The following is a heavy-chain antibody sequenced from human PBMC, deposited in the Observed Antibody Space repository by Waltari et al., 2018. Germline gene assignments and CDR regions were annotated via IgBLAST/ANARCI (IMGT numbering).Heavy chain of an antibody. CDR2: INIDGSST. D-gene: IGHD3-10*01. V-gene: IGHV3-74*01. CDR1: GFTFSNYL. Sequence: EVQLVESGGGLVQPGGSLRHSCAASGFTFSNYLMHWVRQAPGRGLMWVSRINIDGSSTDYADSVKGRFTISRDNAKNTLYLHMNSLRAEDTAVYYCASGDDWGRGTLVTVSS. J-gene: IGHJ1*01. CDR3: ASGDD.